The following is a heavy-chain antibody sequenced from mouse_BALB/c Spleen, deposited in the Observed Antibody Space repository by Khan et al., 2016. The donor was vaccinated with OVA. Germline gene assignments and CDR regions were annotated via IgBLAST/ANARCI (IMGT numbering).Heavy chain of an antibody. CDR3: ARTARIDY. CDR1: GYSITSGYG. CDR2: ITHNGST. Sequence: VQLQESGPGLVKPSQSLSLTCTVTGYSITSGYGCNWNRQLPGNQLERRGIITHNGSTNYNPSLKSRISITRDTSNNTAYLQLKSVTTEDTATDYCARTARIDYWGQGTTLTVSS. V-gene: IGHV3-1*02. D-gene: IGHD1-2*01. J-gene: IGHJ2*01.